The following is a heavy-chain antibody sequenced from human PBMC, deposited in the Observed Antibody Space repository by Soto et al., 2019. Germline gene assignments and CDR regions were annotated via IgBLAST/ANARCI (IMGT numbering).Heavy chain of an antibody. CDR1: GYSFTSYW. J-gene: IGHJ5*02. V-gene: IGHV5-51*01. Sequence: EVQLVQSGAEVKKPGESLKISCKGSGYSFTSYWIGWVRQMPGKGLEWMGIIYPGDSDTRYSPSFQGQVTNSADKSISTAYLQWSSLKASDTAMYYCARLDITMVRGSWFDPWGQGTLVTVSS. CDR2: IYPGDSDT. D-gene: IGHD3-10*01. CDR3: ARLDITMVRGSWFDP.